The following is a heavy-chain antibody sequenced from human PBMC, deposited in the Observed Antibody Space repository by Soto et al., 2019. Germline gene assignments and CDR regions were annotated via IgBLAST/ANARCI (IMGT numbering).Heavy chain of an antibody. CDR3: ARGGRSAYYSYMAV. CDR1: GGSTSSYY. CDR2: IYYSGST. Sequence: SETLSLTCTVSGGSTSSYYWSWIRQPPGKGLQWIGYIYYSGSTNYNPSLESRVTISVDTSKNQFSLKLSSVTAADTAVYYCARGGRSAYYSYMAVWGKGTTVTVSS. V-gene: IGHV4-59*01. J-gene: IGHJ6*03.